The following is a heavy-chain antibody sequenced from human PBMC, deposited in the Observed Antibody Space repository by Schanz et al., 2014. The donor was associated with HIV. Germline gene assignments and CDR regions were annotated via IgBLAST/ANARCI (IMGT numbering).Heavy chain of an antibody. CDR1: GFTFSNVW. CDR2: IKSNPDGGTI. J-gene: IGHJ6*02. CDR3: PTDPLRDYGVDV. V-gene: IGHV3-15*01. Sequence: VQLVESGGGVVQPGRSLRLSCAASGFTFSNVWMSWVRQAPGKGLEWVGRIKSNPDGGTIDYAAPVKGRFTISRDDSKNTLYLQMNSLKTEDTAVYYCPTDPLRDYGVDVWGQGTTVTVSS.